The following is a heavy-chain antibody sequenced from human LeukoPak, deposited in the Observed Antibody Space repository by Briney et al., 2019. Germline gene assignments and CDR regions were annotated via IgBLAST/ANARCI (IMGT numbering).Heavy chain of an antibody. CDR1: GYTFTGYY. J-gene: IGHJ4*02. CDR2: INPNSGGT. D-gene: IGHD5-24*01. Sequence: ASVKVSCKASGYTFTGYYMHWVRQAPGQGLEWMGWINPNSGGTNYAQKFQGRVTITADESTSTAYMELSSLRSEDTAVYYCARVGRDGYNYDPFDYWGQGTLVTVSS. V-gene: IGHV1-2*02. CDR3: ARVGRDGYNYDPFDY.